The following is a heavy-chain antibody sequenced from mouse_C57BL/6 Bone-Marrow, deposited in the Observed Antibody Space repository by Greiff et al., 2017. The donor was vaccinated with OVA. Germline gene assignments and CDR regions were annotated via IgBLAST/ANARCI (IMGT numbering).Heavy chain of an antibody. J-gene: IGHJ2*01. CDR3: SRHKTGTAYYFDY. CDR2: ISSGGSYT. Sequence: EVQLVESGGDLVKPGGSLKFSCEASGFTFRSYGMSWVSQTPDKRLEWVATISSGGSYTYYTYSVKGRFTITRDNAKNTLYLQMSSLTSEDTAMYYCSRHKTGTAYYFDYWGQGTTLTVSS. V-gene: IGHV5-6*01. CDR1: GFTFRSYG. D-gene: IGHD4-1*01.